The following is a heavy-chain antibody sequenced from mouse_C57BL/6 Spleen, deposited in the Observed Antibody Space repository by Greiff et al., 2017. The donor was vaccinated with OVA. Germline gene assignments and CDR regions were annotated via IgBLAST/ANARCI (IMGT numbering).Heavy chain of an antibody. CDR3: ARNNAMDY. CDR1: GYAFSSSW. CDR2: LYPGDGDT. Sequence: VQLQQSGPELVKPGASVKISCKASGYAFSSSWMNWVKQRPGKGLEWIGRLYPGDGDTNYNGKFKGKATLTADKSSSTAYMQLSSLTSEDSAVYFCARNNAMDYWGQGTSVTVSS. V-gene: IGHV1-82*01. J-gene: IGHJ4*01.